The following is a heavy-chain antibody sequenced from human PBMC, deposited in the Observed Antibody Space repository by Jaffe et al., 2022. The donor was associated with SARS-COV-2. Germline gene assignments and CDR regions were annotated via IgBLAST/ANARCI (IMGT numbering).Heavy chain of an antibody. Sequence: EVQLLESGGGLVQPGGSLRLSCAASGFIFSNYAMTWVRQAPGKGLEWVSIASGTALNTYYTDSVKGRFTISRDNSKNTLYLQMLSLRAEDTAIYYCARGKWLADFDYWGRGTLVTVSS. CDR3: ARGKWLADFDY. V-gene: IGHV3-23*01. CDR1: GFIFSNYA. CDR2: ASGTALNT. D-gene: IGHD6-19*01. J-gene: IGHJ4*02.